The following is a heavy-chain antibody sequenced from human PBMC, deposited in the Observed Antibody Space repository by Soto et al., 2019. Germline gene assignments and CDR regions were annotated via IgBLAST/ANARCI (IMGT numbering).Heavy chain of an antibody. CDR2: ISSNGGIT. D-gene: IGHD6-19*01. V-gene: IGHV3-64D*08. CDR1: GFTFSSYA. Sequence: GGSLRLSCSASGFTFSSYAMHWVRQAPGKGLEYVSAISSNGGITYYADSVKGRFTISRDNSKNTLYLQMSSLRAEDTAVYYCVKANSSGWPGRWFDPWGQGTLVTVSS. J-gene: IGHJ5*02. CDR3: VKANSSGWPGRWFDP.